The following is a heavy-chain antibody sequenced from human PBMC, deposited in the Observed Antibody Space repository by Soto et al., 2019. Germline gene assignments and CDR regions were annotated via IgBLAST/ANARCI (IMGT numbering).Heavy chain of an antibody. CDR2: IYYSGST. CDR1: GGSISSYY. Sequence: SETLSLTCTVSGGSISSYYWSWIRQPPGKGLEWIGYIYYSGSTNYNPSLKSRVTISVDTSKNQFSLKLSSVTAADTAVYYCASTQYYYGSGSFDYWGQGTLVTVSS. J-gene: IGHJ4*02. V-gene: IGHV4-59*08. CDR3: ASTQYYYGSGSFDY. D-gene: IGHD3-10*01.